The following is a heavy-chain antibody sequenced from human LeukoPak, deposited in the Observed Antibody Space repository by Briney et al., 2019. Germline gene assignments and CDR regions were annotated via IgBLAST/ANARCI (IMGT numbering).Heavy chain of an antibody. CDR2: IYYSGST. V-gene: IGHV4-39*01. CDR3: ASSRNWATYGSGSYYNPYSYYGMDV. D-gene: IGHD3-10*01. CDR1: GGSISSYY. J-gene: IGHJ6*02. Sequence: SETLSLTCTVSGGSISSYYWGWIRQPPGKGLEWIGSIYYSGSTYYNPSLKSRVTISVDTSKNQFSLKLSSVTAADTAVYYCASSRNWATYGSGSYYNPYSYYGMDVWGQGTTVTVSS.